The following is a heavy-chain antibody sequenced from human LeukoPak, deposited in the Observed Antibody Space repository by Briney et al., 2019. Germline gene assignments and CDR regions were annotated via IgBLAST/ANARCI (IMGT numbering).Heavy chain of an antibody. D-gene: IGHD3-10*01. V-gene: IGHV4-31*03. Sequence: SQTLSLTCTVSGGPISSGGYYWSWIRQHPGKGLEWIGYIYYSGSTYYNPSLKSRVTISVDTSKNQFSLKLSSVTAADTAVYYCARIEIYGYYFDYWGQGTLVTASS. CDR3: ARIEIYGYYFDY. CDR1: GGPISSGGYY. CDR2: IYYSGST. J-gene: IGHJ4*02.